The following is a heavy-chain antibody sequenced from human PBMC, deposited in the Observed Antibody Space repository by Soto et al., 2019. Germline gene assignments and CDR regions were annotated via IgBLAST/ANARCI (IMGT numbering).Heavy chain of an antibody. Sequence: QVQLVESGGGVVQPGRSLRLSCAASGFTFRDHVMHWVRQAPGKGREWLAIIWNDGSNKFYAGSVQGRFTISRDNSKNTVYLQMNTLSAEDTAVYYCARALFPDVDIYAMDVWGQGTTVTVSS. CDR3: ARALFPDVDIYAMDV. D-gene: IGHD2-2*03. J-gene: IGHJ6*02. V-gene: IGHV3-33*01. CDR2: IWNDGSNK. CDR1: GFTFRDHV.